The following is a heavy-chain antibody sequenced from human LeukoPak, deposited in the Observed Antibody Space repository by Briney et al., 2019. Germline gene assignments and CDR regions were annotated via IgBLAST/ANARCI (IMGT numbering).Heavy chain of an antibody. CDR2: ICHSGST. V-gene: IGHV4-4*02. D-gene: IGHD3-22*01. J-gene: IGHJ3*02. CDR1: GGSISSSNW. Sequence: SETLSLTCAVSGGSISSSNWWSWVRQPPGKGLEWIGQICHSGSTNYNPSLKSRVTISVDTSKNQFSLKLSSVTAADTAVYYCARSIRSYDSSGYYYDFRAFDIWGQGTMVTVSS. CDR3: ARSIRSYDSSGYYYDFRAFDI.